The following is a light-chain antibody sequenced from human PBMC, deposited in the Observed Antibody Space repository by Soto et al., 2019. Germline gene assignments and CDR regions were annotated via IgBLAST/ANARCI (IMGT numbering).Light chain of an antibody. J-gene: IGKJ3*01. CDR2: TAS. Sequence: DIQMTQSPSSLSASIGVRLIITCRTSQGVSTFLNWYRQKAGEAPRLLIYTASSLQSGVPSRFSGGGSGTEFTLTINSLQPEDFGTYFCQQSYSSPFTFGPGTRVDVK. CDR1: QGVSTF. V-gene: IGKV1-39*01. CDR3: QQSYSSPFT.